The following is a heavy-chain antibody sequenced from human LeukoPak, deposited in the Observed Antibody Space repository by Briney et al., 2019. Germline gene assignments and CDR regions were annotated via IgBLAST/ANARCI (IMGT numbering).Heavy chain of an antibody. V-gene: IGHV3-74*01. J-gene: IGHJ4*02. CDR2: ISSDGGST. D-gene: IGHD3-10*01. Sequence: GGSLRLSCAASGFTFSSYCMHWVRQAPGKGLVWVSRISSDGGSTFYADSVKGRFTISRDNAKNTLYLQMNSLRAEDTAVYYCTYATGSYLGYGGKGTLATVS. CDR1: GFTFSSYC. CDR3: TYATGSYLGY.